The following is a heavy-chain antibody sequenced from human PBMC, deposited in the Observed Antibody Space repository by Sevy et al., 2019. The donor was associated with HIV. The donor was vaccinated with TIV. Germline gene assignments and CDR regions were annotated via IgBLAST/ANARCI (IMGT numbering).Heavy chain of an antibody. V-gene: IGHV3-11*06. J-gene: IGHJ6*02. Sequence: GGSLRLSCAASGFTFSDYYMSWIRQAPGKGLEWVSYISSSSSYTNYADSVKGRFTISRDNAKNSLYLQMNGLRAEDTAVYYCASHMVQGVADYYYYYGMDVWGQGTTVTVSS. D-gene: IGHD3-10*01. CDR1: GFTFSDYY. CDR3: ASHMVQGVADYYYYYGMDV. CDR2: ISSSSSYT.